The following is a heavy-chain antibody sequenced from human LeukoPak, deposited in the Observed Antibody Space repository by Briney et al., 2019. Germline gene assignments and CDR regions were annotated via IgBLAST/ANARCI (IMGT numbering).Heavy chain of an antibody. Sequence: TGGSLRLSCAASGFTFSSYAMSWVRQAPGKGLEWVSAISGSGGSTKYADSVKGRFTISRDNSKNTLYLQMNSLRAEDTAVYYCAKESIYDILTGYGRFDCWGQGTLVTVSS. V-gene: IGHV3-23*01. J-gene: IGHJ4*02. D-gene: IGHD3-9*01. CDR1: GFTFSSYA. CDR3: AKESIYDILTGYGRFDC. CDR2: ISGSGGST.